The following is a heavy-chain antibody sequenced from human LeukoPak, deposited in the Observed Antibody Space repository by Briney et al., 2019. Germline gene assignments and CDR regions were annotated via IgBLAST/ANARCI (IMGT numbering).Heavy chain of an antibody. V-gene: IGHV3-23*01. CDR1: GFTLSTYA. CDR2: TSSSDAGT. Sequence: PGGSLRLSCAASGFTLSTYAMSWVRQTPGKCLEWVAATSSSDAGTYHADSVRGRFTISRDNSKNTLYLQMNSLRAEDADVYFCAKAPVTSCRGDYCYPFDSWGQGTLVTVSS. CDR3: AKAPVTSCRGDYCYPFDS. D-gene: IGHD2-21*01. J-gene: IGHJ4*02.